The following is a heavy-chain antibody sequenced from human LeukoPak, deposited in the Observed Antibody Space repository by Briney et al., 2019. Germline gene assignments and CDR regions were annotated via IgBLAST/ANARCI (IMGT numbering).Heavy chain of an antibody. J-gene: IGHJ4*02. D-gene: IGHD3-10*01. CDR3: ARGSITMVRGLIMAFDS. CDR2: ISSNGGST. CDR1: GFTFSTYA. Sequence: GGSLRLSCAASGFTFSTYAMHWVRQAPGKGLEYASSISSNGGSTYYANSVQGRFTISRDNSKNTLYLQMGSLRAEDMAVYYCARGSITMVRGLIMAFDSWGQGTLVTVSS. V-gene: IGHV3-64*01.